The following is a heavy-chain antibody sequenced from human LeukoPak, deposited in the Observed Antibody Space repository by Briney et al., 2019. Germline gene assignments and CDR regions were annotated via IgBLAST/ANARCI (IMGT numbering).Heavy chain of an antibody. Sequence: GSLRLSCAASGFAFSTYAMSWVRQAPGKGLEWVSVISGSGDSSDYADSVRGRFTISRDNSKNTLSLQMNCLTADDTAVYYCARNAGARLLSYFGFWGQGTLVSVSS. CDR2: ISGSGDSS. J-gene: IGHJ4*02. V-gene: IGHV3-23*01. D-gene: IGHD3-10*01. CDR3: ARNAGARLLSYFGF. CDR1: GFAFSTYA.